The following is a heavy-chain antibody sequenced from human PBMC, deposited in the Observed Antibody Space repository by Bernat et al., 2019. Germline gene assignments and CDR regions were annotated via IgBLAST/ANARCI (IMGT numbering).Heavy chain of an antibody. V-gene: IGHV3-33*01. D-gene: IGHD4-17*01. CDR2: IWYDGSNK. CDR1: GFTFSSYG. Sequence: QVQLVESGGGVVQPGRSLRLSCAASGFTFSSYGMHWVRQAPGKGLEWVAVIWYDGSNKYYADSVKGRFTISRDNPKNTLYLQMNSLRAEDTAVYYCARDYGDYFPSYFDYWGQGTLVTVSS. CDR3: ARDYGDYFPSYFDY. J-gene: IGHJ4*02.